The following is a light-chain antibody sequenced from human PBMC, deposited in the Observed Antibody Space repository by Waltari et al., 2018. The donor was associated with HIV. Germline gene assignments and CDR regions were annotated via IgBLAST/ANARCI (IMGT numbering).Light chain of an antibody. CDR3: QQYGSSLYT. CDR2: GAA. CDR1: QSVRSSY. J-gene: IGKJ2*01. Sequence: IVLTQSPGTLSLSPGERATLSCRARQSVRSSYLAWYQQKPGQAPRLLIYGAARRATGIPDRFSGSGSVTDFTLTISRLEPEDFAVYDCQQYGSSLYTFGQGTKLGIK. V-gene: IGKV3-20*01.